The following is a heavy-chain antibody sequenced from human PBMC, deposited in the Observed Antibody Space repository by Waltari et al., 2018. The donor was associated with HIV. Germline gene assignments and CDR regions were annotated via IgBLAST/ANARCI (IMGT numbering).Heavy chain of an antibody. J-gene: IGHJ4*02. Sequence: QVQLQESGPGLVKPSETLSLTCTVSGGSVSSGSYYWSWIRQPPGKGLEVVWYIYYSGSTNYNPSLKSRVTISVDTAKNQFSLKLSSVTAADTAVYYCARDIMVRGVVDYWGQGTLVTVSS. CDR2: IYYSGST. CDR1: GGSVSSGSYY. V-gene: IGHV4-61*01. CDR3: ARDIMVRGVVDY. D-gene: IGHD3-10*01.